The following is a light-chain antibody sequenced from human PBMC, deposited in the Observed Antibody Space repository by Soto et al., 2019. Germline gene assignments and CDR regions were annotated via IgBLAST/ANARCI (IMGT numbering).Light chain of an antibody. V-gene: IGKV1-39*01. CDR1: QRIGNY. J-gene: IGKJ1*01. CDR3: HQTFSSPRT. Sequence: DVQMTQSPSSLSAFVGDRVTITCRASQRIGNYLHWYQQHPGKAPKLLIYVASSLHSGVPSRFSGSGSGTDFTLTISSLQPEDFATYYCHQTFSSPRTFGQGTKVELK. CDR2: VAS.